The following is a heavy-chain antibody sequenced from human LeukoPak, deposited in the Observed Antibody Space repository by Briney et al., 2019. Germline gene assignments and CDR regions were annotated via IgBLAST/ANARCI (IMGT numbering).Heavy chain of an antibody. CDR2: INHSGTT. V-gene: IGHV4-34*01. D-gene: IGHD3-16*02. CDR3: TSHYSSGSYRYTGSFDS. J-gene: IGHJ4*02. Sequence: SETLSLTCAVYGGSFSDYYWSWIRQPPGKGLEWIGEINHSGTTNYSPSLKSRVSISVDTSKNQFSLKLNSVTAADAAMYYCTSHYSSGSYRYTGSFDSWGQGMLVNVSS. CDR1: GGSFSDYY.